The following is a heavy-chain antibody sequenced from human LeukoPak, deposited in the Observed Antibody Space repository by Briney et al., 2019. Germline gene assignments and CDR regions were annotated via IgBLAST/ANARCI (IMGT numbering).Heavy chain of an antibody. J-gene: IGHJ4*02. D-gene: IGHD5-24*01. Sequence: SVKVSCKASGYTFTSYGISWVRQAPGQGLEWMGRIIPILGIANYAQKFQGRVTITADKSTSTAYMELSSLRSEDTAVYYCASEGYNWAYWGQGTLVTVSS. CDR1: GYTFTSYG. V-gene: IGHV1-69*04. CDR3: ASEGYNWAY. CDR2: IIPILGIA.